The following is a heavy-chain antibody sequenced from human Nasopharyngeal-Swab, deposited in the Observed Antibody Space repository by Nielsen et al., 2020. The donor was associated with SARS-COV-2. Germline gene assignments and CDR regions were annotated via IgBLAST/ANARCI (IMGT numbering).Heavy chain of an antibody. CDR2: ISGSGGST. CDR1: GFTLKNYA. J-gene: IGHJ5*02. D-gene: IGHD3-16*02. V-gene: IGHV3-23*01. CDR3: ARDVSSYNNWFDP. Sequence: GGSLRLSCVASGFTLKNYAMSWVRQAPGKGLEWVSAISGSGGSTYYADSVKGRFTISRDNSKNTLYLQMNSLRAEDTAVYYCARDVSSYNNWFDPWGQGTLVTVSS.